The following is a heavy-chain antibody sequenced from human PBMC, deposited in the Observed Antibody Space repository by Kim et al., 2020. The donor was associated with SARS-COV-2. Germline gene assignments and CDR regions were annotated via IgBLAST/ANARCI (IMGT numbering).Heavy chain of an antibody. Sequence: SETLSLTCIVSGGSISISSYSYHWAWIRQPPGKGLEWIASIWHSGSTYYNPSLKSRVTISVDTSRSQFSLNLTSVNAADTAVYYCARVPAKYSSGWRIGNYFDYWGQGTLVTVSS. J-gene: IGHJ4*02. CDR1: GGSISISSYSYH. D-gene: IGHD6-19*01. V-gene: IGHV4-39*07. CDR2: IWHSGST. CDR3: ARVPAKYSSGWRIGNYFDY.